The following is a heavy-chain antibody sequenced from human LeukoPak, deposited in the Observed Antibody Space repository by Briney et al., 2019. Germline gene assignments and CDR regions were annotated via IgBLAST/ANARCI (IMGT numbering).Heavy chain of an antibody. CDR3: ARVVSYYYDSSGHDY. CDR2: IKTKADGGTT. Sequence: GESLRLSCAASGFTSTNAWMSWVRQAPGKGLEWVGRIKTKADGGTTDYAAPVKGGFTISRDDSKNMLYLQMNSLKTEDTAVYYCARVVSYYYDSSGHDYWGQGTLVTVSS. CDR1: GFTSTNAW. J-gene: IGHJ4*02. V-gene: IGHV3-15*01. D-gene: IGHD3-22*01.